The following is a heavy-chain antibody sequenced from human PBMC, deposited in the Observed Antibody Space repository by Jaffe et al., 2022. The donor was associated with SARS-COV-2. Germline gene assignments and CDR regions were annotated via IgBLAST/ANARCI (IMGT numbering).Heavy chain of an antibody. D-gene: IGHD2-15*01. Sequence: QVQLVESGGGVVQPGRSLRLSCAASGFTFSSYGMHWVRQAPGKGLEWVAVISYDGSNKYYADSVKGRFTISRDNSKNTLYLQMNSLRAEDTAVYYCAKDLDGVVGAFGYWGQGTLVTVSS. V-gene: IGHV3-30*18. CDR2: ISYDGSNK. J-gene: IGHJ4*02. CDR3: AKDLDGVVGAFGY. CDR1: GFTFSSYG.